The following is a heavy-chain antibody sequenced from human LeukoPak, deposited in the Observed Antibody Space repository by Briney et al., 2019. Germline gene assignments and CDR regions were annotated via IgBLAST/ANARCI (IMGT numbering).Heavy chain of an antibody. V-gene: IGHV3-74*01. CDR3: VRDMGYYDKV. Sequence: PGGSLRLSCATSGFTFSTSWMHWVRQAPGKGLVWVSRINTDGNTRDYADSVKGRFTISRDNAENTLYLQMNSLRAEDTAVYYCVRDMGYYDKVWGQGTLVTVSP. J-gene: IGHJ4*02. CDR2: INTDGNTR. CDR1: GFTFSTSW. D-gene: IGHD3-22*01.